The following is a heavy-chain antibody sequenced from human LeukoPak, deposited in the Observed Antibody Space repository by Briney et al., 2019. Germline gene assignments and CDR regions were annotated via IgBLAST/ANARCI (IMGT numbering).Heavy chain of an antibody. V-gene: IGHV3-30*04. CDR1: EFAFTGHS. CDR3: AREKQLGGTPFDF. J-gene: IGHJ4*02. CDR2: VSNDGKTI. Sequence: GGSLRLSCVASEFAFTGHSMHWVRQAPGKGLEWVAVVSNDGKTIFYADSLKGRFTVSTDNSKNTVYLQVNSLRDEDAAVYYCAREKQLGGTPFDFWGQGSLVTVSS. D-gene: IGHD1-26*01.